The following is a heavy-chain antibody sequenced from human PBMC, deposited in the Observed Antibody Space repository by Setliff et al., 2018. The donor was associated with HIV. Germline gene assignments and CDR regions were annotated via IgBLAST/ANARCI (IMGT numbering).Heavy chain of an antibody. D-gene: IGHD3-22*01. Sequence: QSGGSLRLSCAASGFTFSNYWMSWVRQTPGKGLEWVANIKPDGSEKYYGDSVKGRFTISRDNAKNMLYLQMNSLSADDTAVYYCVRGSGYYYFDNWGQGALVTVSS. V-gene: IGHV3-7*01. J-gene: IGHJ4*02. CDR2: IKPDGSEK. CDR1: GFTFSNYW. CDR3: VRGSGYYYFDN.